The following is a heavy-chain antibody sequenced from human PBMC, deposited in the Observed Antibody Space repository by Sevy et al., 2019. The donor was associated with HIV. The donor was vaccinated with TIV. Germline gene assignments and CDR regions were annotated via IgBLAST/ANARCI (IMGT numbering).Heavy chain of an antibody. J-gene: IGHJ6*02. CDR3: ARGQAGIVGAADGMDV. V-gene: IGHV4-34*01. Sequence: SETLSLTCAVYGGSFSGYYWSWIRQPPGKGLEWIGEINHSGSTNYNPSLKSRVTISVDTSKNQFSLKLSSVTAADTAVYYCARGQAGIVGAADGMDVWGQGTTVTVSS. D-gene: IGHD1-26*01. CDR1: GGSFSGYY. CDR2: INHSGST.